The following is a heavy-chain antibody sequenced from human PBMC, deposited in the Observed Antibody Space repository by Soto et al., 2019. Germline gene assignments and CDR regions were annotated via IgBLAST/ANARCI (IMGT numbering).Heavy chain of an antibody. D-gene: IGHD6-19*01. J-gene: IGHJ4*02. V-gene: IGHV4-59*01. Sequence: QLQESGPGLVKASETLSLTCSVSGGSISSYYWSGMGQPPGKGLESIGDLDYSGSTNYNPSLRSRATMSVDTSKNQSSLKLTSVTAADTAVYYCARSESGWFRWDYWGQGTLVTVSS. CDR1: GGSISSYY. CDR3: ARSESGWFRWDY. CDR2: LDYSGST.